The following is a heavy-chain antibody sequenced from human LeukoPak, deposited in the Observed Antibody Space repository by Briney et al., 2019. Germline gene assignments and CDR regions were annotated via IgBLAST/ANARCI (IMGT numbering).Heavy chain of an antibody. CDR1: GFTVGSNF. J-gene: IGHJ4*02. D-gene: IGHD5-18*01. CDR3: ARDFRRYSYGPVDY. V-gene: IGHV3-53*01. Sequence: PGGSLRLSCAASGFTVGSNFMSWVRQAPGKGLEWVSVIYSGGSTYFADSVKGRFTISRDNSKNTLHLQMDSLRVEDTAMYFCARDFRRYSYGPVDYWGQGTLVTVSS. CDR2: IYSGGST.